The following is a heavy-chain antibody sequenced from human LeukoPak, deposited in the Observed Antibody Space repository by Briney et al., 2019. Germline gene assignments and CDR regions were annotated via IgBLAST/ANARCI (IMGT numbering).Heavy chain of an antibody. J-gene: IGHJ4*02. V-gene: IGHV4-34*12. D-gene: IGHD5-24*01. CDR1: GESLNYYY. CDR2: VFDGKTT. CDR3: ASGAWATRLHS. Sequence: SETLSLTCAVYGESLNYYYWSWILQSPEKGLEWIGEVFDGKTTNYNPSLKSRVTISAVTSSNQFSLNLKSVTAADTAVYYCASGAWATRLHSWAQGTLVIVSS.